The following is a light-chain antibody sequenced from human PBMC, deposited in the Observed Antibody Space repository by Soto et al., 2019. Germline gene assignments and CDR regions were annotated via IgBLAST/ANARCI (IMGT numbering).Light chain of an antibody. Sequence: EIVLTQSPGTLSLSPGERATLSCRASQSVSSSYLAWNQQKPGQAPRLLIYGASSRATGMPDRFSGSGSGTDFTLTIGRLEPEDFAVYYCQQYGSSPYTFGQGTKLEIK. V-gene: IGKV3-20*01. CDR1: QSVSSSY. CDR3: QQYGSSPYT. J-gene: IGKJ2*01. CDR2: GAS.